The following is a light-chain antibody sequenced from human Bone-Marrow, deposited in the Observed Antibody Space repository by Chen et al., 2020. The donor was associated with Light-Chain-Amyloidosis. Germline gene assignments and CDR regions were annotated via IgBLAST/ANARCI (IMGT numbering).Light chain of an antibody. CDR2: EGN. J-gene: IGLJ2*01. V-gene: IGLV2-23*01. CDR3: CSYAGNSLV. Sequence: QSALTQPASVSGSPGQSITISCTGTSSDVGSYYLVSWYQQHPGKAPKLIVYEGNKRPSGVSNRFSGSKSGNTASLTISVLQAEDEADYYCCSYAGNSLVFGGGTKLTVL. CDR1: SSDVGSYYL.